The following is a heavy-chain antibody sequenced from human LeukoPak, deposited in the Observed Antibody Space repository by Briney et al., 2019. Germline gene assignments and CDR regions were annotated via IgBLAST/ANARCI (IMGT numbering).Heavy chain of an antibody. J-gene: IGHJ2*01. CDR1: GITFNSYT. V-gene: IGHV3-21*01. CDR2: ISSSSSYI. D-gene: IGHD6-13*01. Sequence: GGSLRLSCAASGITFNSYTMNWVRQAPGKGLEWVSSISSSSSYIYYAASVKGRFTISRDNAKNSLYLQMNRLRAEDTAVYYCARAAYSSTWYSRYFDLWGRGTLVTVSS. CDR3: ARAAYSSTWYSRYFDL.